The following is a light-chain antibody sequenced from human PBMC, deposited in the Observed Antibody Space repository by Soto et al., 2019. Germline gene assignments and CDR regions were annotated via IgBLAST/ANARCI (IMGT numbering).Light chain of an antibody. Sequence: SFLTRPASVSGSPGQSITISCTGTSSDVGAYNYVSWYQHHPGKVPKLLIYEVTNRPSGVSDRFSGSKSGNTASLTISGLQAEDEADYYCSSKSDSSTLFVFGTGTKVTAL. CDR2: EVT. CDR3: SSKSDSSTLFV. CDR1: SSDVGAYNY. J-gene: IGLJ1*01. V-gene: IGLV2-14*01.